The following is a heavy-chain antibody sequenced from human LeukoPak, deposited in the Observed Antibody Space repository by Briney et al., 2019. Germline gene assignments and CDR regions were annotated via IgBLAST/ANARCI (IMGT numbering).Heavy chain of an antibody. D-gene: IGHD3-9*01. Sequence: ASVKVSCKASGYTFTSYDINWVRQAPGQGLEWMGIINPSGGSTSYAQKFQGRVTMTRDTSTSTVYMELRSLRSDDTAVYYCARDIPDYDILTSTPGGDGDYWGQGTLVTVSS. CDR1: GYTFTSYD. CDR2: INPSGGST. CDR3: ARDIPDYDILTSTPGGDGDY. V-gene: IGHV1-46*01. J-gene: IGHJ4*02.